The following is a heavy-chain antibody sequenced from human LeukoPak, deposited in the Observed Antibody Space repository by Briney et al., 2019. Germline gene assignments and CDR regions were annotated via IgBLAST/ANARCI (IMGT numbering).Heavy chain of an antibody. CDR1: GYTFTGYH. CDR3: VRDDEHPYDSKVLDAYDV. V-gene: IGHV1-2*02. D-gene: IGHD3-22*01. J-gene: IGHJ3*01. CDR2: IRPNDGAT. Sequence: ASVKASCKTSGYTFTGYHINWVRQAPGQGLEWVGWIRPNDGATKYAQNLQGRVSMSRDTSISTTYMELSSPTSDDTAIYYCVRDDEHPYDSKVLDAYDVWGQGTMVTVSS.